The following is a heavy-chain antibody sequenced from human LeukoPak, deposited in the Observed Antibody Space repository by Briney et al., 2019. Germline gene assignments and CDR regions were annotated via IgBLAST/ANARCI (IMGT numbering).Heavy chain of an antibody. CDR1: GFTFSSYG. D-gene: IGHD3-22*01. V-gene: IGHV3-30*18. CDR2: ISYDGSNK. CDR3: AKTPYYDSSGFAFDI. Sequence: GGSLRLSCAASGFTFSSYGMHWVRQAPGKGLEWVAAISYDGSNKYYADSVKGRFTISRDNSKNTLYLQMNSLRAEDTAVYYCAKTPYYDSSGFAFDIWGQGTMVTVS. J-gene: IGHJ3*02.